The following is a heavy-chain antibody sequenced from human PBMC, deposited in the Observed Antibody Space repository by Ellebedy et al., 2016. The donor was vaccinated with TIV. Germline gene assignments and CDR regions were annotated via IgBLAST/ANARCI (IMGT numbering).Heavy chain of an antibody. D-gene: IGHD4-23*01. J-gene: IGHJ4*02. Sequence: ASVKVSCKASGYTFTSYDINWVRQATGQGLEWMGWISAYNGNTNYAQKLQGRVTMTRDTSTSTAYMELRSLRSDDTAVYYCAREFYGGIDYWGQGTLVTVSS. CDR2: ISAYNGNT. V-gene: IGHV1-18*01. CDR1: GYTFTSYD. CDR3: AREFYGGIDY.